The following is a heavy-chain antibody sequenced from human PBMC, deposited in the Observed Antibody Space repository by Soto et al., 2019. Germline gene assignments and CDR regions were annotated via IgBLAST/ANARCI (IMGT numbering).Heavy chain of an antibody. Sequence: SETLSLTCAVYGGSFSGYYWSWIRQPPGKGLEWIGEINHSGSTNYNPSLKRRVTISVDTSKTQFSLKLSSVTAADTAVYYCARGPLCITGTCYYGMDVWGQGTTVTVSS. J-gene: IGHJ6*02. D-gene: IGHD1-7*01. CDR3: ARGPLCITGTCYYGMDV. CDR2: INHSGST. V-gene: IGHV4-34*01. CDR1: GGSFSGYY.